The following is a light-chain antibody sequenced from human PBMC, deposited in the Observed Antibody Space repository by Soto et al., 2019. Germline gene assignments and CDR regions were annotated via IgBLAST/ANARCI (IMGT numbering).Light chain of an antibody. CDR2: SNN. V-gene: IGLV1-44*01. CDR1: SANIGNNY. Sequence: QSVLTQPPSASGTPGQRVTISCSGRSANIGNNYVCWYQQLPGTAPKLLIYSNNQRPSGVPDRFSGSKSGSSASLAISGLQSEDEADYYCAAWHDSLNGVLFGGGTKLTVL. CDR3: AAWHDSLNGVL. J-gene: IGLJ2*01.